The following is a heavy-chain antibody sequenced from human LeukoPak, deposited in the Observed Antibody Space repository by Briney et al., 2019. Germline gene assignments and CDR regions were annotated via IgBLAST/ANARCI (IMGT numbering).Heavy chain of an antibody. J-gene: IGHJ4*02. CDR3: ARVGGNWGH. V-gene: IGHV4-39*01. CDR2: IYYSGST. CDR1: GGSISSSSYY. D-gene: IGHD4-23*01. Sequence: PSETLSLTCTVSGGSISSSSYYWGWIRQPPGKGLEWIGSIYYSGSTYYNPSLKSRVTISVDTSKNQFSLKLSSVTAADTAVYYCARVGGNWGHWGQGTLVTVSS.